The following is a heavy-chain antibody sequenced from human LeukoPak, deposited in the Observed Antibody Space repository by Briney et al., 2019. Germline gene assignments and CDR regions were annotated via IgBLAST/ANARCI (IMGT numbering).Heavy chain of an antibody. V-gene: IGHV3-30*02. D-gene: IGHD6-13*01. CDR2: IRYDGSNK. CDR1: GFTFSSYG. J-gene: IGHJ4*02. Sequence: PGGSLRLSCAASGFTFSSYGMHWVRQAPGKGLEWVAFIRYDGSNKYYADSVKGRFTISRDNAKNSLYLQMNSLRAGDTAVYYCARGTPLPIAAAGTDVENSWGQGTLVTVSS. CDR3: ARGTPLPIAAAGTDVENS.